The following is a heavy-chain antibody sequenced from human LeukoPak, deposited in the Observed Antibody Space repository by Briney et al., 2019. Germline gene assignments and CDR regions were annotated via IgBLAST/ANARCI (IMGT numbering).Heavy chain of an antibody. CDR1: GGSISNSSYY. CDR2: IYYSGST. J-gene: IGHJ4*02. V-gene: IGHV4-39*01. D-gene: IGHD3-22*01. Sequence: SETLSLTCTVSGGSISNSSYYWGWVRQPPGRGLEWIGAIYYSGSTYYKPSLKSRVTISVDTSKNKFSLKLTSVTAADTAVYYCATLFYFYDSSDYWGQGTLVTVSS. CDR3: ATLFYFYDSSDY.